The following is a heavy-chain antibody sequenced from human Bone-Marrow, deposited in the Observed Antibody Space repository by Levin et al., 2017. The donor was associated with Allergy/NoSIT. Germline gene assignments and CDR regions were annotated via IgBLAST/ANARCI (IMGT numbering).Heavy chain of an antibody. Sequence: GESLKISCAASGFTFSSYGMHWVRQAPGKGLEWVAVISYDGSNKYYADSVKGRFTISRDNSKNTLYLQMNSLRAEDTAVYYCAKDTRELLPPAFDIWGQGTMVTVSS. CDR2: ISYDGSNK. J-gene: IGHJ3*02. CDR1: GFTFSSYG. D-gene: IGHD1-26*01. CDR3: AKDTRELLPPAFDI. V-gene: IGHV3-30*18.